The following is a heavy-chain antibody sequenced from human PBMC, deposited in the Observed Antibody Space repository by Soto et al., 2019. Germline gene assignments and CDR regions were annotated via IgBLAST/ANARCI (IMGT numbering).Heavy chain of an antibody. D-gene: IGHD5-18*01. CDR1: WFSLSNARMG. CDR2: IFSNDEK. J-gene: IGHJ4*02. CDR3: ARINRGYSYAFDY. Sequence: SGPTLVNPTEPLTLTCTVSWFSLSNARMGVSWIRQPPGKALEWLAHIFSNDEKSYSTSLKSRLTISKDTSKSQVVLTMTNMDPVDTATYYCARINRGYSYAFDYWGQGTLVTVFS. V-gene: IGHV2-26*01.